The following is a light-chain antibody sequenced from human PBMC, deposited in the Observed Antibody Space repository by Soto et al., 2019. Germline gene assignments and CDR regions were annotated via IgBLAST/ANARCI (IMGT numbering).Light chain of an antibody. CDR1: QSVSSN. Sequence: ELVMTQSPAILSVSPGERATLSCRASQSVSSNLAWYQQKTGQAPRLLIYGASTRATGIPARFSGSGSGTEFTLTISSLQSEDFAVYYCQQYNNWPQTFGQGTKVDIK. CDR3: QQYNNWPQT. J-gene: IGKJ1*01. CDR2: GAS. V-gene: IGKV3-15*01.